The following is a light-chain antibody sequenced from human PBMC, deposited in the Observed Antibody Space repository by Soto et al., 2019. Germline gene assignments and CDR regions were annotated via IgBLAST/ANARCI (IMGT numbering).Light chain of an antibody. J-gene: IGKJ4*01. CDR2: DAS. CDR3: QQRKNWPPLT. V-gene: IGKV3-11*01. Sequence: ETVLTQSPATLSLSPGERATLSCRASQSVDRYLSWYQQKPGQAPRLLIYDASNRAIGIPARFSGSGFGTDFTLTISSLEPEDFAVYYCQQRKNWPPLTFGGGTKVEIK. CDR1: QSVDRY.